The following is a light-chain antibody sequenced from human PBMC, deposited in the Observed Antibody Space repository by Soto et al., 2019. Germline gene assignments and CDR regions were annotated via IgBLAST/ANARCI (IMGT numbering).Light chain of an antibody. CDR2: GTY. J-gene: IGKJ2*01. V-gene: IGKV3-20*01. CDR1: QSISSTY. CDR3: QQYGTSPPVYT. Sequence: EIVLTQSPGTLSLSPGERATLSCRTSQSISSTYLALYQQKPGQAPRLLIYGTYSRATGIPDRFSGSGSGRDFTLSISRLEPEDFAVYYCQQYGTSPPVYTFGQGTKLEIK.